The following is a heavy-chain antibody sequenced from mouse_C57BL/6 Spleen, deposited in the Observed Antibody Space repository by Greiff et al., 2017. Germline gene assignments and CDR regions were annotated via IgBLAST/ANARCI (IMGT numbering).Heavy chain of an antibody. CDR3: ARSDYGSSLDY. CDR1: GYTFTSYW. CDR2: IHPNSGST. D-gene: IGHD1-1*01. J-gene: IGHJ2*01. Sequence: VQLQQPGAELVKPGASVKLSCKASGYTFTSYWMHWVKQRPGQGLEWIGMIHPNSGSTNYYEKFTSKATLTVDKSSSTAYMQLSSLTSEDSAVYYCARSDYGSSLDYWGQGTTLTVSS. V-gene: IGHV1-64*01.